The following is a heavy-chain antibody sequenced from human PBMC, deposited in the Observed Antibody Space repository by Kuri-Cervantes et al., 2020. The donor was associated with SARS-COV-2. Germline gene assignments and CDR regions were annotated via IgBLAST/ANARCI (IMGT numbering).Heavy chain of an antibody. CDR1: GDSITNYY. Sequence: SETLSLTCTVSGDSITNYYWSWIRQPPGKGLEWIGYVYYTGSTNYKPSLESRVTMSVDTSKNQFSLKLNSVTVADTAVYYCARGGPYGSGSYFDYWGQGTLVTVSS. V-gene: IGHV4-59*01. CDR3: ARGGPYGSGSYFDY. J-gene: IGHJ4*02. CDR2: VYYTGST. D-gene: IGHD3-10*01.